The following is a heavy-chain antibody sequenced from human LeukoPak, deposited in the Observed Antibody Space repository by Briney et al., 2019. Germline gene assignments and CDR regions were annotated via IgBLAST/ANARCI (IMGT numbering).Heavy chain of an antibody. J-gene: IGHJ4*02. CDR1: GFTFSSYA. CDR3: AKGTSSSCYSAPNY. D-gene: IGHD2-15*01. Sequence: GGSLRLSCAASGFTFSSYAMNWVRQAPGKGLEWVSAICSNDNNTYYANSVKGRFTISRDNSKNTLSLQLNSLRAEDTAVYYCAKGTSSSCYSAPNYWGQGTLVTVSS. V-gene: IGHV3-23*01. CDR2: ICSNDNNT.